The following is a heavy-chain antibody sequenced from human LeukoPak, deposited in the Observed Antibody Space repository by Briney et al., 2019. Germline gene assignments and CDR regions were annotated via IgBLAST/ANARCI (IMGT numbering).Heavy chain of an antibody. V-gene: IGHV3-30*02. CDR2: IRYDGSNK. D-gene: IGHD3-22*01. Sequence: PGGSLRLSCAASGFTFSTYGMHWVRQAPGKGLEWVAFIRYDGSNKYYADSVKGRFTISRDNSKNTLYLQMNSLRDEDTAVYYCAKDYYDSSGYFQFDYWGQGTLVTVSS. CDR1: GFTFSTYG. J-gene: IGHJ4*02. CDR3: AKDYYDSSGYFQFDY.